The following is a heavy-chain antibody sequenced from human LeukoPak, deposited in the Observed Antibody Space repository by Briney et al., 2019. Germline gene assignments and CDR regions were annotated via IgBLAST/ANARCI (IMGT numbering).Heavy chain of an antibody. J-gene: IGHJ6*02. Sequence: GGSLRLSCAASGFTFSSYSMNWVRQAPGKGLEWVSPISSSSSYIYYADSVKGRFTISRDNAKNSLYLQMNSLRAEDTAVYYCARSLWDYYYYGMDVWGQGTTVTVSS. V-gene: IGHV3-21*01. CDR3: ARSLWDYYYYGMDV. D-gene: IGHD7-27*01. CDR2: ISSSSSYI. CDR1: GFTFSSYS.